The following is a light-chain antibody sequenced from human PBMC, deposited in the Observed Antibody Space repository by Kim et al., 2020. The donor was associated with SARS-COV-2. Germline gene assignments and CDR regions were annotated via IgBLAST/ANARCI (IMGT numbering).Light chain of an antibody. V-gene: IGKV3-20*01. CDR1: QSVRSRN. Sequence: EIVLTQSPGTLSLSPGDTATLSCRASQSVRSRNLAWYQHKPGQAPRLLIYGATDTATGIPDRFSGSGSGTDFTLTIDRLEPEDFAVYYCQQYGSSLWTFGQGTKVDIK. CDR2: GAT. CDR3: QQYGSSLWT. J-gene: IGKJ1*01.